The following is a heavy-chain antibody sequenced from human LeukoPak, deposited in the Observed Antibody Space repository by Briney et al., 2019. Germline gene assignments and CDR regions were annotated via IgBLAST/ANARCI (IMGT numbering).Heavy chain of an antibody. J-gene: IGHJ4*02. CDR2: IGSAGDP. Sequence: HPGGSLRLSCAASGFTFSSYDMHWVRQGTGKGLEWVSAIGSAGDPVYPGSVKGRFTISRENAKNSLYLQMNSLRAGDTAVYYCARGRYYASGSYYDSWGQGTLVTVSS. CDR1: GFTFSSYD. V-gene: IGHV3-13*05. CDR3: ARGRYYASGSYYDS. D-gene: IGHD3-10*01.